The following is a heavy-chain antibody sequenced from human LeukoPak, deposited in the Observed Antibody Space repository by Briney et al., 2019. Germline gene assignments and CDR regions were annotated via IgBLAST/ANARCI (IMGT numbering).Heavy chain of an antibody. CDR3: AGLRYHGGNTV. Sequence: PSQTLSLTCTVSGGSISSGGYYWSWIRQHPGKGLEWIGYIYYSGSTYYNPSLKSRVTMSVDTSKNHFSLKMNSLTAADTAEYYCAGLRYHGGNTVWGQGTPVTVSS. CDR1: GGSISSGGYY. D-gene: IGHD4-23*01. V-gene: IGHV4-31*03. J-gene: IGHJ4*02. CDR2: IYYSGST.